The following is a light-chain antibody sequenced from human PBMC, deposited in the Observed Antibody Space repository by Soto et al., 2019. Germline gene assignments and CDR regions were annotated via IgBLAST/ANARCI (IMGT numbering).Light chain of an antibody. V-gene: IGKV1-27*01. CDR2: AAS. CDR3: QKYNSVSFT. Sequence: DIQMTQSPSSLSASVGDRVTITCRASQGIRNYLAWYQQKPGKVPKLLIYAASTLQSGVPSRFSGSGSGTDFTLTINSLQPEDVATYYCQKYNSVSFTFGPGTKVDIK. J-gene: IGKJ3*01. CDR1: QGIRNY.